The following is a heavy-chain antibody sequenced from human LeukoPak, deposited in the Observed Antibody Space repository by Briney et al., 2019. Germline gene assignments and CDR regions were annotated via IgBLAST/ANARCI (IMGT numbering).Heavy chain of an antibody. D-gene: IGHD3-22*01. V-gene: IGHV4-59*08. CDR1: GGSISSNY. Sequence: PSETLSLTCTVSGGSISSNYWSWIRQPPGKGLEWIGNIYYSGRTNYNPSLKSRVTISIDTSKNQFSLKLSSVTAADTAVYFCARGPYSYDSSGAFDIWGQGTMVTVSS. CDR3: ARGPYSYDSSGAFDI. CDR2: IYYSGRT. J-gene: IGHJ3*02.